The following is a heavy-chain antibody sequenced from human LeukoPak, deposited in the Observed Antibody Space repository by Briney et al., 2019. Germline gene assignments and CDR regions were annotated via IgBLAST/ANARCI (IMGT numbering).Heavy chain of an antibody. CDR1: GFIFNSYC. CDR2: ISYDGSNK. J-gene: IGHJ6*03. Sequence: GGSLRLSCAVSGFIFNSYCMRWVRQPPGKGLEWVADISYDGSNKYYADFVKGRFTTSRNNSKHTLHMQMHSLTTENTAIYFCAKDSNGGDWGNRYYYYMDVCGKGATVTVSS. D-gene: IGHD2-21*02. V-gene: IGHV3-30*18. CDR3: AKDSNGGDWGNRYYYYMDV.